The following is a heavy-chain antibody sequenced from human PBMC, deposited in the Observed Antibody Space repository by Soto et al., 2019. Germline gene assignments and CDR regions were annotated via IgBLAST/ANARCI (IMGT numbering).Heavy chain of an antibody. CDR2: IYPGDSDA. Sequence: PGESLKISCKSSVYSFTDYWIGWVRQMPGKGLEWMGIIYPGDSDARYSQSFQGQVTISVDTSINTAFLRWNSLTASDTAMYYCARQADYNILTGYFYYFDYWGQGSLVTVSS. J-gene: IGHJ4*02. CDR1: VYSFTDYW. CDR3: ARQADYNILTGYFYYFDY. D-gene: IGHD3-9*01. V-gene: IGHV5-51*01.